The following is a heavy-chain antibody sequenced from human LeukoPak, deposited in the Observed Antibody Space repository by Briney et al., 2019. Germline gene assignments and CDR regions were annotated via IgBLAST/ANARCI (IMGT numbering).Heavy chain of an antibody. V-gene: IGHV3-23*01. CDR2: FSATDGSA. CDR1: GFTVRSYG. D-gene: IGHD6-13*01. J-gene: IGHJ3*01. Sequence: PGGSLRLSCADSGFTVRSYGMTWVRQAPGKGLEWVSAFSATDGSAQYAESVRGRFTISRDNSKNSLYLQMNSLRDEDTAVYFCAKARIAAAGTGAFDVWGQGTMVTVSS. CDR3: AKARIAAAGTGAFDV.